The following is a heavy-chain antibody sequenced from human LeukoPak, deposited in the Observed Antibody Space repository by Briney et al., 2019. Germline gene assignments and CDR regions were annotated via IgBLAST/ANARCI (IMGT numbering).Heavy chain of an antibody. CDR3: ARDQGGGWYFDV. D-gene: IGHD1-26*01. V-gene: IGHV3-11*05. J-gene: IGHJ2*01. Sequence: PGGSLRLSCAASGCTFDDYAVTWIRQAPGKGLEWVSYISSSSSYTNHADSVKGRFTISRDNAKNSLYLQMNGLRVEDTAVYYCARDQGGGWYFDVWGRGTLVTVSS. CDR1: GCTFDDYA. CDR2: ISSSSSYT.